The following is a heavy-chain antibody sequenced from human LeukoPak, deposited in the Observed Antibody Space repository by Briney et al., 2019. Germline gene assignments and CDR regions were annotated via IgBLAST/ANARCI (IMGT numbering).Heavy chain of an antibody. D-gene: IGHD5-18*01. Sequence: GGSLRLSCTASGFTFADYAMSWVRQAPGKGLEWVSAISGSGGSTYYADSVKGRFTISRDNSKNTLYLQMNSLRAEDTAVYYCAKDEYSYGYLIFDYWGQGTLVTVSS. CDR3: AKDEYSYGYLIFDY. CDR2: ISGSGGST. J-gene: IGHJ4*02. V-gene: IGHV3-23*01. CDR1: GFTFADYA.